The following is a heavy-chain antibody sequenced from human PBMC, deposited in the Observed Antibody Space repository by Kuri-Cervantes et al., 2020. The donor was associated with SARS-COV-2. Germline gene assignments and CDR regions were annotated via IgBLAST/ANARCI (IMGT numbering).Heavy chain of an antibody. CDR1: GFTFSSYA. Sequence: GGSLRLSCVASGFTFSSYAMHWVRQAPGKGLEWVAVISYDGSNKYYADSVKGRFTISRDNSKNTLYLQMNSLRAEDTAVYYCARPGAGYRRNPPDYWGQGTLVTVSS. CDR2: ISYDGSNK. J-gene: IGHJ4*02. D-gene: IGHD6-13*01. V-gene: IGHV3-30-3*01. CDR3: ARPGAGYRRNPPDY.